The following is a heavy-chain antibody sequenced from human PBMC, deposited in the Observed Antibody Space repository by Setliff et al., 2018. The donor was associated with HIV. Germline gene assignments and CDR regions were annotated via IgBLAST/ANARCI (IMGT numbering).Heavy chain of an antibody. CDR2: IWFDGSSK. V-gene: IGHV3-33*01. CDR3: VIGDRYSTGWGFDY. CDR1: GFTFSDYG. Sequence: PGGSLRLSCAASGFTFSDYGMHWVRQAPGKGLEWVAVIWFDGSSKYYADSVKGRFTISRDNSKSTLYLQMNSLRVEDTAVYYCVIGDRYSTGWGFDYWGQGTRVTVSS. D-gene: IGHD6-19*01. J-gene: IGHJ4*02.